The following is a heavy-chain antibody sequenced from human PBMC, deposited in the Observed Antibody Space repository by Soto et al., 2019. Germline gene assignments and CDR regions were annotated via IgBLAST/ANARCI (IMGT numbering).Heavy chain of an antibody. CDR2: ISSNSSYI. J-gene: IGHJ4*02. CDR3: ARLESSGSYQGIDY. D-gene: IGHD1-26*01. Sequence: PGGSLRLSCAASGFTFSSYSMNWVRQAPGKGLEWVSSISSNSSYIYYADSVKGRFTISRDNAKNSLYLQMNSLRAEDTAVYYCARLESSGSYQGIDYWGQGTPVTVSS. CDR1: GFTFSSYS. V-gene: IGHV3-21*01.